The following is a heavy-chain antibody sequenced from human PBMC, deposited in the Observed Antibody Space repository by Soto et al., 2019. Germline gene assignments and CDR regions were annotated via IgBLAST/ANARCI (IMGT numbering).Heavy chain of an antibody. D-gene: IGHD4-4*01. V-gene: IGHV3-48*02. Sequence: PGGSLRLSCAASGFTFSSYSMNWVRQAPGKGLEWVSYISSSSSTIYYADSVKGRFTISRDNAKNSLYLQMNSLRDEDTAVYYCARDLAPNPSYSNYDLYYYYGMDVWGQGTTVTVSS. CDR2: ISSSSSTI. J-gene: IGHJ6*02. CDR1: GFTFSSYS. CDR3: ARDLAPNPSYSNYDLYYYYGMDV.